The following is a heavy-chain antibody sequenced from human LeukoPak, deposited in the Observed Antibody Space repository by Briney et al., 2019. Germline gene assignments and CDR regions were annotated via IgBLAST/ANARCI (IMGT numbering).Heavy chain of an antibody. Sequence: GGSLRLSCAASGFTFSSYWMHWVRQAPGKGLVGVSRINSDGSSTSYADSVKGRFTISRDNAKNTLYLQMNSLRAEDTAVYYCARRGIAGGFDYWGQGTLVTVSS. CDR3: ARRGIAGGFDY. D-gene: IGHD1-26*01. J-gene: IGHJ4*02. CDR2: INSDGSST. CDR1: GFTFSSYW. V-gene: IGHV3-74*01.